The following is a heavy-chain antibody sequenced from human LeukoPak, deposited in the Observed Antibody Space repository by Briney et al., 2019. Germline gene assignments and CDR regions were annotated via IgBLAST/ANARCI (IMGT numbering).Heavy chain of an antibody. Sequence: GGSLRLSCAASGFTFSSYGMSWVRQAPGKGLEWVSDISGSGDSTYYADSVKGRFTISRDNSKNTLYLQMNSLRAEDTAVYYCAKEAQGCSITSCYFDSWGQGTLVTVSS. CDR1: GFTFSSYG. J-gene: IGHJ4*02. D-gene: IGHD2-2*01. CDR3: AKEAQGCSITSCYFDS. V-gene: IGHV3-23*01. CDR2: ISGSGDST.